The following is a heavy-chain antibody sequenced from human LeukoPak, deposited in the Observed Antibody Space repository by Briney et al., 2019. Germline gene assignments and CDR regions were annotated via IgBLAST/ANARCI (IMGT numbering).Heavy chain of an antibody. CDR1: GFIFRNFW. CDR2: IRYDGSNK. V-gene: IGHV3-30*02. Sequence: PGGSLRLSCSASGFIFRNFWMHWVRQAPGKGLEWVAFIRYDGSNKYYADSVKGRFTISRDNSKNTLYLQMNSLRAEDTAVYYCAKDQDYNSYYYYMDVWGKGTTVTVSS. D-gene: IGHD3-10*01. CDR3: AKDQDYNSYYYYMDV. J-gene: IGHJ6*03.